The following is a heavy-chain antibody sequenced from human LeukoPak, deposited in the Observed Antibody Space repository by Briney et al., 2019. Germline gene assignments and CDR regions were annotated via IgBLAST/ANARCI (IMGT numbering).Heavy chain of an antibody. CDR1: GGSISSSSYY. CDR3: ARGTTPEWFDP. V-gene: IGHV4-39*07. Sequence: SETLSLTCTVSGGSISSSSYYWGWIRQPPGKGLEWIGSIYYSGSTYYNPSLKSRVTISVDTSKNQFSLKLSSVTAADTAVYYCARGTTPEWFDPGGQGTLVTVSS. J-gene: IGHJ5*02. D-gene: IGHD4-17*01. CDR2: IYYSGST.